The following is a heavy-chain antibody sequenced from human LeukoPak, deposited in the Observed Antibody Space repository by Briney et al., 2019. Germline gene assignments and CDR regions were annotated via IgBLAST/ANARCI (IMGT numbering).Heavy chain of an antibody. CDR2: IYYSGST. J-gene: IGHJ5*02. Sequence: PSETLSLTCTVSGGSISSYYWSWIRQPPGKGLEWIGYIYYSGSTNYNPSLKSRVTISVDTSKNQFSLKLSSVTAADTAVYYCARLGYYYDSSGPQGTWFDPWGQGTLVTVSS. D-gene: IGHD3-22*01. CDR3: ARLGYYYDSSGPQGTWFDP. V-gene: IGHV4-59*08. CDR1: GGSISSYY.